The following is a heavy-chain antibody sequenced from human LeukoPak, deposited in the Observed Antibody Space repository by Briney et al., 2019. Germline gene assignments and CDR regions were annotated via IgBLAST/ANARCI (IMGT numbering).Heavy chain of an antibody. V-gene: IGHV1-2*02. CDR2: INPNSGGT. Sequence: ASMKVSCKASGYSFTGCYMHWVRQAPGQGLEWMGCINPNSGGTDYAQKFQGRVTMTRDTSISTAYMELSRLTSDDTAVYYCAGLSGYDPYYFDYWGQGTLVAVSS. CDR3: AGLSGYDPYYFDY. D-gene: IGHD5-12*01. J-gene: IGHJ4*02. CDR1: GYSFTGCY.